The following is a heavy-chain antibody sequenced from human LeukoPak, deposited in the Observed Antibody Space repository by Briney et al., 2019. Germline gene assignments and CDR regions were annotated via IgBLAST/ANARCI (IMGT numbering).Heavy chain of an antibody. CDR1: GYTFTSYG. CDR2: ISAYNGNT. Sequence: ASVKPSRKASGYTFTSYGISWVRQAPGQGLKWMGWISAYNGNTNYAQKLQGRVTMTTDTSTSTAYMELRSLRSDDTAVYYCARDGTLNYRYYYYGMDVWGQGTTVTVSS. CDR3: ARDGTLNYRYYYYGMDV. J-gene: IGHJ6*02. D-gene: IGHD1-7*01. V-gene: IGHV1-18*01.